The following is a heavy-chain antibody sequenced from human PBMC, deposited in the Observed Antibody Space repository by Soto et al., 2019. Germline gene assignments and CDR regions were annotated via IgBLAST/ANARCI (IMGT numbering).Heavy chain of an antibody. D-gene: IGHD3-10*01. CDR3: AHHPYYGLGSYSFDY. CDR2: DYWDDDK. V-gene: IGHV2-5*02. Sequence: QITLKESGPTLVRPTQTLTLTCTFSGFSLTTSGVGVGWIRQPPGKALEWLAVDYWDDDKSHSSSLKSRLTITKDTSKNQVVLTMTNMDPVDTATYYCAHHPYYGLGSYSFDYWGQGTLVTVSS. CDR1: GFSLTTSGVG. J-gene: IGHJ4*02.